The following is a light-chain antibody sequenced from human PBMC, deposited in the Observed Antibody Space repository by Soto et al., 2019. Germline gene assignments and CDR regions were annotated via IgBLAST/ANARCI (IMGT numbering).Light chain of an antibody. J-gene: IGKJ4*01. Sequence: EIVLTQSPGTLSLSPGERATLSCRASQSVSSSYLVWYQQKPGQAPRLLIYGASSRAAGIPVRFSGSGSGKDFTLTISRLEPEDYAVYYCQHYGSSPLTFGGGTKVEIK. V-gene: IGKV3-20*01. CDR1: QSVSSSY. CDR2: GAS. CDR3: QHYGSSPLT.